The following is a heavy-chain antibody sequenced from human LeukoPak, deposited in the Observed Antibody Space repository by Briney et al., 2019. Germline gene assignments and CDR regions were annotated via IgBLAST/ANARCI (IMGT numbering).Heavy chain of an antibody. CDR3: ARDLSNSGYDAPDDY. CDR2: ISYDGSNK. J-gene: IGHJ4*02. Sequence: PGGSLRLSYAASGFTFSSYALHWVRQAPGKGLEWVAVISYDGSNKYYADSVKGRFTISRDDSKNTLYLQMNSLRAEDTAVYYCARDLSNSGYDAPDDYWGQGTLVTVSS. D-gene: IGHD5-12*01. CDR1: GFTFSSYA. V-gene: IGHV3-30-3*01.